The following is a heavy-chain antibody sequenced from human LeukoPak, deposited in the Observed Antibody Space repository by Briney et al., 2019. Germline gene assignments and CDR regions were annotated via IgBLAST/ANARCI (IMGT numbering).Heavy chain of an antibody. CDR3: ARVEQYQLLSFDY. Sequence: ASVKVSCKASGYTFTGYYMHWVRQAPGQGLEWMGWINPNSGGTNYAQKFQGRVTMTRDTSISTAYMELSSLRSDDTAVYYCARVEQYQLLSFDYWGEGTLVTVSS. CDR1: GYTFTGYY. D-gene: IGHD2-2*01. J-gene: IGHJ4*02. V-gene: IGHV1-2*02. CDR2: INPNSGGT.